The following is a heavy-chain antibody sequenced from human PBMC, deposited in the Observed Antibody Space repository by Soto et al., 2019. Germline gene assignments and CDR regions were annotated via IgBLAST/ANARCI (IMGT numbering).Heavy chain of an antibody. Sequence: QVQLVQSGAEVKKPGSSVKVSCKVSGGTFSNYAIDWVRLAPGHGFEWMGGIVPIFGTTYYTQKFQGRATIIADDSTTTAYLEMSSLRSEDTAIYYCARVEAVAGLYNYHGLDVWGQGTAVTVS. CDR3: ARVEAVAGLYNYHGLDV. V-gene: IGHV1-69*12. D-gene: IGHD6-19*01. CDR2: IVPIFGTT. CDR1: GGTFSNYA. J-gene: IGHJ6*02.